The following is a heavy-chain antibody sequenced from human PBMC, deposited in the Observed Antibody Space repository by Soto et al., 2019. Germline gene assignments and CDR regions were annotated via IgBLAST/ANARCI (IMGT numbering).Heavy chain of an antibody. CDR1: RFSVMSYA. J-gene: IGHJ5*02. Sequence: GCLKLGSAASRFSVMSYAVTWVRQAPGKGLEWVSAIIGSGGSTYYADSVKGRFTISRDNSKNTLYLQMNSLRAEDTAVYYCAKGYSSSWINWFDTWGQGPLVTVSS. CDR2: IIGSGGST. D-gene: IGHD6-13*01. CDR3: AKGYSSSWINWFDT. V-gene: IGHV3-23*01.